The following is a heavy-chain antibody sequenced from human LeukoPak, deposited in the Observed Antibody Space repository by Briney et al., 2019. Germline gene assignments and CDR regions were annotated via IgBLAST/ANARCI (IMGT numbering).Heavy chain of an antibody. J-gene: IGHJ4*02. Sequence: PGGSLRLSCAASGFTFSNHGRKGVRQARGKGLEGGSGISPSGDITYYADSVKGRFTISRDNSKNTLYLEVISLTAEDTAVYYCAKDDGWPRFGEWSQGTLVTVSS. CDR2: ISPSGDIT. D-gene: IGHD3-10*01. V-gene: IGHV3-23*01. CDR1: GFTFSNHG. CDR3: AKDDGWPRFGE.